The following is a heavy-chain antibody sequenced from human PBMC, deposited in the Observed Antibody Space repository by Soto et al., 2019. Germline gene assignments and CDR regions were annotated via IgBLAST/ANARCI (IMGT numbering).Heavy chain of an antibody. CDR3: AKAPTASSPFDY. D-gene: IGHD1-26*01. CDR1: GGIFTNYT. Sequence: QVQLVQSGAEMKRPGSSLKVSCETSGGIFTNYTFHWVRQAPGQGLEWMGWIIPVLDIANYAHKLQGRITITAAKSTGTAYLELTSLKFEETAIYFCAKAPTASSPFDYWGQGTLVTVSS. CDR2: IIPVLDIA. J-gene: IGHJ4*02. V-gene: IGHV1-69*02.